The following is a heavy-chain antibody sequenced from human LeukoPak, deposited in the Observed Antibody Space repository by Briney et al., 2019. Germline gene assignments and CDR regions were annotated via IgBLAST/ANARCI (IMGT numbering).Heavy chain of an antibody. CDR2: LYYSGST. V-gene: IGHV4-39*01. D-gene: IGHD1-26*01. CDR3: ARGGGGSLQFDY. J-gene: IGHJ4*02. Sequence: SETLSLTCTVSGGSISSSSYHWGWIRQPPGKGLEWIGNLYYSGSTYYNPSLKSRVTISVDTSKNQFSLKLSSVTAADTAVYYCARGGGGSLQFDYWGQGTLVTVSS. CDR1: GGSISSSSYH.